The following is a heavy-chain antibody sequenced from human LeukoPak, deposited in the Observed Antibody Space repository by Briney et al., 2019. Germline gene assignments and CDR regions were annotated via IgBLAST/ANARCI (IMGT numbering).Heavy chain of an antibody. D-gene: IGHD1-1*01. Sequence: GGSLRLSCAASGFTFSSYGMHWVRQAPGKGLEWVAVISYDGSNKYYADSVKGRFTISRDNSKNTLYLQMNSLRAEDTAVYYCAKSTGTRTGAYYHYYYGMDVWGQGTTVTVSS. CDR1: GFTFSSYG. CDR2: ISYDGSNK. V-gene: IGHV3-30*18. CDR3: AKSTGTRTGAYYHYYYGMDV. J-gene: IGHJ6*02.